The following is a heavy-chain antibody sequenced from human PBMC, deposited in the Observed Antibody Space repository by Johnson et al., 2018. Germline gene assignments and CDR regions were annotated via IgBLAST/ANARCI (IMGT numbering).Heavy chain of an antibody. Sequence: QVQLVQSGGGVVQXGRSLRLSCEASGFTFSSYGMHWVRQAPGKGLEWVAVVSYDGSNKHYVDSVKGRLTISRDNSKNTLYLQMNSLRAEDTAVYYCAKDRSLVITMTPGLYFQHWGQGTLVTVSS. V-gene: IGHV3-30*18. CDR3: AKDRSLVITMTPGLYFQH. CDR1: GFTFSSYG. D-gene: IGHD3-22*01. J-gene: IGHJ1*01. CDR2: VSYDGSNK.